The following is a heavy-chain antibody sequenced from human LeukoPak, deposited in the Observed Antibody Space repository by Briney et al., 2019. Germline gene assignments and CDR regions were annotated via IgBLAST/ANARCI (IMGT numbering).Heavy chain of an antibody. Sequence: PGGSLRLSCAASGFTFNKYAMTWVRQAPGQGLQWGAHISADDDESSWYADSVRGRFTISRDNSKNTLYLQMSRLTDEDTAIYYCVRRRIAEAGDFDYWGQGTLVTVSS. CDR2: ISADDDESS. J-gene: IGHJ4*01. D-gene: IGHD6-13*01. CDR3: VRRRIAEAGDFDY. V-gene: IGHV3-23*01. CDR1: GFTFNKYA.